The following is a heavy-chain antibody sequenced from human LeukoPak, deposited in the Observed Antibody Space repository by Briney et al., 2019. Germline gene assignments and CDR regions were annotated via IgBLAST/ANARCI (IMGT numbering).Heavy chain of an antibody. D-gene: IGHD5-18*01. J-gene: IGHJ4*02. Sequence: GGSLRLSCAASGFTFRSYAMSWVRQAPGKGLEWVSTISGGGGSTDYADSVKGRFTISRDSSRNTLYLQMNSLRAEDTAVYYCVRDIKAMYCDYWGQGTQVTVSS. CDR2: ISGGGGST. CDR1: GFTFRSYA. CDR3: VRDIKAMYCDY. V-gene: IGHV3-23*01.